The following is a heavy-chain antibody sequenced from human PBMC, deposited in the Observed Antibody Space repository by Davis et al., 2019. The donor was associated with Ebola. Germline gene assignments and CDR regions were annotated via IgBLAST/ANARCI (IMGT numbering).Heavy chain of an antibody. CDR2: IYPGDSDT. V-gene: IGHV5-51*01. Sequence: KVSCKGSGYSFTSYWIGWVRQMPGKGLEWTGSIYPGDSDTRYSPSFQGQVTIPADKSISTAYLQWSSLKASDTAMYYCARFRSRNYYYYGMDVWGQGTTVTVSS. CDR1: GYSFTSYW. D-gene: IGHD1-14*01. CDR3: ARFRSRNYYYYGMDV. J-gene: IGHJ6*02.